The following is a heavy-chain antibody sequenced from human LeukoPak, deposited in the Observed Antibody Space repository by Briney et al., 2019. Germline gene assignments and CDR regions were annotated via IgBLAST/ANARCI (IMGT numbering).Heavy chain of an antibody. CDR3: AREEFLHEIDSSGYFVY. CDR1: GGSITGYY. V-gene: IGHV4-4*07. CDR2: VYSSGVG. J-gene: IGHJ4*02. D-gene: IGHD3-22*01. Sequence: SETLSLTCTVSGGSITGYYWNWIRQPAGQGLEWLGRVYSSGVGNCNPSLTSRVTMSVDTSKNQFSLKLTSLTAADTAVYYCAREEFLHEIDSSGYFVYWGQGTLVTVSS.